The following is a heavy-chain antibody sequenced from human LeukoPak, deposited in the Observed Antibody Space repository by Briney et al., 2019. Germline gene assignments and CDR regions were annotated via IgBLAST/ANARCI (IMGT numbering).Heavy chain of an antibody. CDR1: GFTFSSYG. Sequence: GGSLRLSCAASGFTFSSYGMHWVRQAPGKGLEWVAVISYDGSNKYYADSVKGRLTISRDNSKNTLYLQMNSLRAEDTAVYYCASLSPMVRGKAFDIWGQGTMVTVSS. D-gene: IGHD3-10*01. CDR2: ISYDGSNK. J-gene: IGHJ3*02. V-gene: IGHV3-30*03. CDR3: ASLSPMVRGKAFDI.